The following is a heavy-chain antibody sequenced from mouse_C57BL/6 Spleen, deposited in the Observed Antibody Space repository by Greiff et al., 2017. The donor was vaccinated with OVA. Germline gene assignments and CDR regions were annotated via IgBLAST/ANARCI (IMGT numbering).Heavy chain of an antibody. Sequence: KLMESGGGLVKPGGSLKLSCAASGFTFSSYTMSWVRQTPEKRLEWVATISGGGGNTYYPDSVKGRFTISRDNAKNTLYLQMSSPRSEDTALYYCARENYGSSYYFDYWGQGTTLTVSS. J-gene: IGHJ2*01. D-gene: IGHD1-1*01. CDR1: GFTFSSYT. V-gene: IGHV5-9*04. CDR2: ISGGGGNT. CDR3: ARENYGSSYYFDY.